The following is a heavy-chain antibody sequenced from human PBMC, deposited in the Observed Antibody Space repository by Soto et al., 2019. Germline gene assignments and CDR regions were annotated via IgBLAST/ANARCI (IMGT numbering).Heavy chain of an antibody. CDR1: GYTFTGYY. Sequence: ASVKVSCKASGYTFTGYYMHWVRQAPGQGLEWMGWINPNSGGTNYAQKFKGWVTMTRDTSISTAYMELSRLRSDDTAVYYCARVGGGWCKNGFDIWGQGTMVTVSS. V-gene: IGHV1-2*04. CDR2: INPNSGGT. CDR3: ARVGGGWCKNGFDI. D-gene: IGHD2-8*01. J-gene: IGHJ3*02.